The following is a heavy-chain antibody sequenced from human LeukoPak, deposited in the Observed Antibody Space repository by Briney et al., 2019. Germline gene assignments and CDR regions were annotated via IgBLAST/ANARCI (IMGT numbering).Heavy chain of an antibody. J-gene: IGHJ5*02. Sequence: ASETLSLTCTVSGGSISNYYWSCIRQPAGKGLEWIGRMYSSGSTNYNPSLKSRVTMLADTSKNQLSLKLTSATAADTVVYYCARDSDKQPNWFDPWGQGTLVTVSS. D-gene: IGHD1/OR15-1a*01. V-gene: IGHV4-4*07. CDR2: MYSSGST. CDR3: ARDSDKQPNWFDP. CDR1: GGSISNYY.